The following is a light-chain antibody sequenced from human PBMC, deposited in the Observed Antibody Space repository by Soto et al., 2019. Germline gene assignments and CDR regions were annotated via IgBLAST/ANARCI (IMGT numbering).Light chain of an antibody. J-gene: IGLJ3*02. V-gene: IGLV2-11*01. CDR3: CSYAGGYTWV. Sequence: QSALTQPRSVSGSPGQSVTISCTGTNSYVGGYNYVSWYQHHPGKATKLMIHDVTKRPSGVPDRFSGSKSDNTASLTISGLQAEDEADYYCCSYAGGYTWVFGGGTKLTVL. CDR2: DVT. CDR1: NSYVGGYNY.